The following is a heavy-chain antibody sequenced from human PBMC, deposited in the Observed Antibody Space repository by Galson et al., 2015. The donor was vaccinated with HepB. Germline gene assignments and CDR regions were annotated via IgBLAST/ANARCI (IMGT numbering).Heavy chain of an antibody. D-gene: IGHD6-19*01. CDR3: AKDMGPDSSGWYNAFDI. V-gene: IGHV3-9*01. Sequence: SLRLSCAASGFTFDDYAMHWVRQAPGKGLEWVSGISWNSGSIGYADSVKGRFTISRDNAKNSLYLQMNSLRAEDTALYYCAKDMGPDSSGWYNAFDIWGQGTMVTVSS. J-gene: IGHJ3*02. CDR1: GFTFDDYA. CDR2: ISWNSGSI.